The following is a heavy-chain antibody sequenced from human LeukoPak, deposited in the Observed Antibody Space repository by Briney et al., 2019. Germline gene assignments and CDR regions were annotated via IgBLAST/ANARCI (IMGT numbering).Heavy chain of an antibody. V-gene: IGHV3-21*01. CDR2: ITSSSSYI. D-gene: IGHD3-22*01. J-gene: IGHJ4*01. CDR1: GFTFSSYS. Sequence: GGSLRLSCAASGFTFSSYSMNWVRQAPGKGLEWVSSITSSSSYIYYADSVEGRFTISRENAKNSLYLQMNSLRAEDTAVYYCARDRGYYDSSGYTPIDYWGQGTLVTVSS. CDR3: ARDRGYYDSSGYTPIDY.